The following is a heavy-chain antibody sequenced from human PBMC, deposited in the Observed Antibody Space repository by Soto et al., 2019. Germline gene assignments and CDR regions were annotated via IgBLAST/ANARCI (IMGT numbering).Heavy chain of an antibody. Sequence: PGGSMRLSCAASGFTFSSYAMSWVRQAPGKGLEWVSAISGSGGSTYYADSVKGRFTISRDNSKNTLYLQMNSLRAEDTAVYYCAKDIYSTTVNTFDYWGQGTLVTVSS. CDR3: AKDIYSTTVNTFDY. D-gene: IGHD4-17*01. CDR1: GFTFSSYA. J-gene: IGHJ4*02. CDR2: ISGSGGST. V-gene: IGHV3-23*01.